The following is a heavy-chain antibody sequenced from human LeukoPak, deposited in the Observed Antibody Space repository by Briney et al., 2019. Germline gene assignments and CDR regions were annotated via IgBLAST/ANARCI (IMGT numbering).Heavy chain of an antibody. V-gene: IGHV4-59*01. D-gene: IGHD2-2*01. CDR3: VRVMPRHYYYGMDV. CDR2: IHYSGTT. Sequence: PSPTLSLTCTVSGGSLSGYWSWVRQPPGKGLGWSGYIHYSGTTNYNPSLRSRVFPSIDTSQRTFSLRLSSVTAADTAVYYCVRVMPRHYYYGMDVWGQGTTVTVSS. CDR1: GGSLSGY. J-gene: IGHJ6*02.